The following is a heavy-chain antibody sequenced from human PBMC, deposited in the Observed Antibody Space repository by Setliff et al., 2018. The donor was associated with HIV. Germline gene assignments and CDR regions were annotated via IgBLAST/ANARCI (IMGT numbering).Heavy chain of an antibody. CDR2: IYYSGST. Sequence: SETLSLTCSVSGAYINSGSYDWTWIRQHPGTGLEWIGYIYYSGSTYYNPSLKSRLAMSLDTSSNQFSLKLRSVTAEYTAVYYCAREIQASIDPPSGYNYFDPWGQGILVTASS. CDR3: AREIQASIDPPSGYNYFDP. V-gene: IGHV4-31*03. J-gene: IGHJ5*02. D-gene: IGHD3-9*01. CDR1: GAYINSGSYD.